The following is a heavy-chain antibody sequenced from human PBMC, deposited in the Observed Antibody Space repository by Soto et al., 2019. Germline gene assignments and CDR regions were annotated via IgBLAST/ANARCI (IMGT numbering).Heavy chain of an antibody. CDR2: IYPGDSDT. D-gene: IGHD6-13*01. V-gene: IGHV5-51*01. CDR1: GYTFSNFW. CDR3: ARLDGSSWPFDY. Sequence: GESLKISCEGSGYTFSNFWIAWVRQMPGKGLEWMGIIYPGDSDTRYNPSFQGQVTISVDESINTAYLQWSSLKASDTAMYYCARLDGSSWPFDYWGQGTLVTVSS. J-gene: IGHJ4*02.